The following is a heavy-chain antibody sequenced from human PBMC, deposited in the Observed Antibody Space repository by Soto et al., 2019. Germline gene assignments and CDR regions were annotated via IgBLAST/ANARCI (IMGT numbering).Heavy chain of an antibody. CDR2: ISGSGGST. J-gene: IGHJ4*02. CDR1: GFTFSSYA. V-gene: IGHV3-23*01. D-gene: IGHD3-3*01. Sequence: EVQLLESGGGLVQPGGSLRLSCAASGFTFSSYAMSWVRQAPGKGLEWVSAISGSGGSTYYADSVKGRFTISRDNSKNTLYLQMNSLRAEDTAVYYWAKAYELMPKQMGFDYWGQGTLVTVSS. CDR3: AKAYELMPKQMGFDY.